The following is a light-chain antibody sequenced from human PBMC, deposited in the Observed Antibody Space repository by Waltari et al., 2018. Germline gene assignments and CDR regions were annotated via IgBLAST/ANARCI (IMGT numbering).Light chain of an antibody. CDR3: SSYTSGTTLVA. CDR1: SSDIGGYKF. CDR2: EVN. V-gene: IGLV2-14*01. Sequence: QSVLTQPASVSGSPGQSVTISCTGTSSDIGGYKFVSWYQQHPGKAPKLIIFEVNNRPSGGSMRCSGSKSDNTASLTISGLQAEDEADYYCSSYTSGTTLVAFGGGTRLTVL. J-gene: IGLJ2*01.